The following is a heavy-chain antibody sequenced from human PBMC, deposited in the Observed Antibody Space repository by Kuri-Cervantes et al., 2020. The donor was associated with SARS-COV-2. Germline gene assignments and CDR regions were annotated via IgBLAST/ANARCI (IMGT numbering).Heavy chain of an antibody. V-gene: IGHV3-48*03. J-gene: IGHJ3*02. CDR3: ATYLRNTYYYDSSGYPHDAFDI. CDR2: ISSSGSTI. Sequence: GESLKISCAASGFTFSSYEMNWVRQAPGKGLEWVSYISSSGSTIYYADSVKGRFTISRDNAKNSLYLQMKSLRAEDTAVYYCATYLRNTYYYDSSGYPHDAFDIWGQGTMVTVSS. D-gene: IGHD3-22*01. CDR1: GFTFSSYE.